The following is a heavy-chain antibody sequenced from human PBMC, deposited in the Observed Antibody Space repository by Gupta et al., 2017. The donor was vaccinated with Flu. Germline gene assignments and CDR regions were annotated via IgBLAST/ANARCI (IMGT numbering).Heavy chain of an antibody. CDR2: VHRSGST. CDR3: ARWRVNAVDRGGFDP. CDR1: GGAFTEYF. D-gene: IGHD3-10*01. J-gene: IGHJ5*02. Sequence: QVELQQWGAGLLKPSETLSLTCAVYGGAFTEYFWSWIRQPPGKGLEWIGEVHRSGSTNYNPSLESRLTISIDLSKNQFSMKLTAVTAADTAVYWWARWRVNAVDRGGFDPWGQGTLVTVSS. V-gene: IGHV4-34*01.